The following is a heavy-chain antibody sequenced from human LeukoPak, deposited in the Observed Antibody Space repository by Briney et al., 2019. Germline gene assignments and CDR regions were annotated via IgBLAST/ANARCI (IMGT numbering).Heavy chain of an antibody. J-gene: IGHJ4*02. CDR2: INSDGSST. V-gene: IGHV3-74*01. CDR1: GFTFSRYW. D-gene: IGHD3-10*01. Sequence: GGSLRLSCAASGFTFSRYWMHWVRHAPGKGLVWVSRINSDGSSTSYADSVKGRFTISRDNAKNTLYLQMNSLRAEDTAVYYCARARPSWFGTYEHFDYWGQGTLVTVSS. CDR3: ARARPSWFGTYEHFDY.